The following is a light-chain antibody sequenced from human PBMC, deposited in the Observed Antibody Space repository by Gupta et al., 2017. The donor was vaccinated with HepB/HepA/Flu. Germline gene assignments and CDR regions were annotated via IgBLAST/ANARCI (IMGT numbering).Light chain of an antibody. Sequence: DIEMTQSPSTLSASVGDRVTMTCRTSQSISTSLAWHQQKPGKAPKLLIYKASSLDSGVPSRFSGSGSGTEFTLTIRSLQPGDFATYYCQQYNTYPKTFGQGTKVEIK. CDR1: QSISTS. CDR3: QQYNTYPKT. CDR2: KAS. J-gene: IGKJ1*01. V-gene: IGKV1-5*03.